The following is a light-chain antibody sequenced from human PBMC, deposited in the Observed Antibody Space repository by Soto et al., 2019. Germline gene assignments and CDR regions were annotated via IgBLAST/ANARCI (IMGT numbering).Light chain of an antibody. CDR2: GAS. CDR1: QSVGNN. CDR3: QQYNGWPIT. Sequence: IVMTQSPGTVSVSPGERVTLSCRASQSVGNNLAWHQQKPGQAPRLLIYGASTRATGFPARFSGSGSGTEFTLTISSLQSEDFAVYYCQQYNGWPITFGQGTRLEIK. J-gene: IGKJ5*01. V-gene: IGKV3-15*01.